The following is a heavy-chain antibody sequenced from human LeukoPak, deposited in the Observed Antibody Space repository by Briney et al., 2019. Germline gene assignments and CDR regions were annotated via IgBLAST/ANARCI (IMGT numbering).Heavy chain of an antibody. J-gene: IGHJ4*02. CDR2: INWNSGTI. V-gene: IGHV3-9*01. D-gene: IGHD3-22*01. CDR3: AKASPMILVVSHFDC. CDR1: GFIFNDFA. Sequence: GGSLRLSCAASGFIFNDFAMHWVRQAPGKGLEWVSSINWNSGTIGYGDSVKGRFTVSRDNAKNSLYLQMNGLRAEDTAVYYCAKASPMILVVSHFDCWVQGTLVTVSS.